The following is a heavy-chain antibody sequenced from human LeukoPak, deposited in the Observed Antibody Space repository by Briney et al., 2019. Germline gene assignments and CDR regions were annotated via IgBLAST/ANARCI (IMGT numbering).Heavy chain of an antibody. CDR2: FDPEDGET. CDR3: ATVPIFGVVMGYYFDY. V-gene: IGHV1-24*01. J-gene: IGHJ4*02. Sequence: GASVKVSCKVSGYTLTELSMHWVRQAPGKGLEWVGGFDPEDGETIYAQKFQGRVTMTEDTSTDTAYMELSSLRSEDTAVYYCATVPIFGVVMGYYFDYWGQGTLVTVSS. CDR1: GYTLTELS. D-gene: IGHD3-3*01.